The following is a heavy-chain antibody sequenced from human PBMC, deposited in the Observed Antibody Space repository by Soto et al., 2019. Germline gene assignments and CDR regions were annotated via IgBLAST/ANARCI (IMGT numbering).Heavy chain of an antibody. CDR2: ISDDGDNK. CDR3: ARIRTIFGVEKKDELDF. V-gene: IGHV3-30-3*01. CDR1: GLTLSRYS. D-gene: IGHD3-3*01. Sequence: VHVVESGGGVVQPGTSARLSCSASGLTLSRYSLHWVRQAPGKGLEWVAMISDDGDNKYYADSVKGRFTISRDSSKNTLFLEMNSLRPEDTAVYYCARIRTIFGVEKKDELDFWGRGSLVTVSS. J-gene: IGHJ4*02.